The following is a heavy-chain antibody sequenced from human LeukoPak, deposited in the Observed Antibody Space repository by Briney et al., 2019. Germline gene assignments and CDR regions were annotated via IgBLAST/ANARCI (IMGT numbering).Heavy chain of an antibody. CDR3: TRGARPNYYYYYGMDV. J-gene: IGHJ6*02. CDR1: GFTFGDYA. Sequence: GSLRLSCTASGFTFGDYAMSWVRQAPGKGLEWVGFIRSKAYGGTTEYAASVKGRFTISRDDSKSIAYLQMNSLKTEDTAVYYCTRGARPNYYYYYGMDVWGQGTTVTVSS. CDR2: IRSKAYGGTT. D-gene: IGHD1-26*01. V-gene: IGHV3-49*04.